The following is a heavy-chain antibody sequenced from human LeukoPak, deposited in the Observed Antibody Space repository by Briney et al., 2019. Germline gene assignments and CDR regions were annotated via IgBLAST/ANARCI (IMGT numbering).Heavy chain of an antibody. J-gene: IGHJ6*02. V-gene: IGHV4-59*01. CDR2: IYYSGST. CDR3: ARTAPTQLPNPYYYGMDV. CDR1: GGSISSYC. D-gene: IGHD2-2*01. Sequence: PSETLSLTCTVSGGSISSYCWSWIRQPPGKGLEWIGDIYYSGSTNYNPSLKSRVTISVDTSKNQFSLKLSSVTAADTAVYYCARTAPTQLPNPYYYGMDVWGQGTTVTVSS.